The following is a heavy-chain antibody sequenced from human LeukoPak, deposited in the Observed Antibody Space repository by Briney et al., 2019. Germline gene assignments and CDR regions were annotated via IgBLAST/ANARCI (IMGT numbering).Heavy chain of an antibody. Sequence: SETLSLTCTVSGGSISSGSYYWSWIRQPAGKGLEWIGRIYTSGSTNYNPSLKSRVTISVDTSKNQFSLKLSSVTAADTAVYYCARGRPFDPRGQGTLVTVSS. J-gene: IGHJ5*02. V-gene: IGHV4-61*02. CDR2: IYTSGST. CDR3: ARGRPFDP. CDR1: GGSISSGSYY.